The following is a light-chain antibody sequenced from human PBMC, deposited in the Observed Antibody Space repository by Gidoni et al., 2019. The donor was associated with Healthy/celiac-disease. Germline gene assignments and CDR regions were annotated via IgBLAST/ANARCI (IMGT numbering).Light chain of an antibody. V-gene: IGKV4-1*01. J-gene: IGKJ3*01. Sequence: DIVMTQSPDSLAVSLGERATINCKSSQSVLYSSNNKSYLAWYLQKPGQPPKLLIYWASTRESGVPDRFSGSGSGTDFTLTISSLQAEDVAVYYCQQYYSSPFTFGPGTKVDIK. CDR2: WAS. CDR3: QQYYSSPFT. CDR1: QSVLYSSNNKSY.